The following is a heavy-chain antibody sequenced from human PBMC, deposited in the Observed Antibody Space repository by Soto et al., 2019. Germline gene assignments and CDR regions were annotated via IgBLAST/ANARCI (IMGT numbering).Heavy chain of an antibody. CDR1: GIRLSTYW. J-gene: IGHJ3*02. CDR2: IKGDGSEK. V-gene: IGHV3-7*03. Sequence: EAQLVESGGGLVQSGGSLRLSCAASGIRLSTYWMSWVRQAPGKGLEWVANIKGDGSEKHYVDSVSRRLTISRDNAKNSGYLQINSLRVEDTAVYYCATETMGAYDIWGQGTMVTVSS. CDR3: ATETMGAYDI. D-gene: IGHD3-16*01.